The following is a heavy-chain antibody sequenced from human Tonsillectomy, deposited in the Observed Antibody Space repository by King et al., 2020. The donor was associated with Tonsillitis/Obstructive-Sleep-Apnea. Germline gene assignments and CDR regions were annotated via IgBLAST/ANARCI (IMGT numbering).Heavy chain of an antibody. J-gene: IGHJ4*02. Sequence: DVQLVKSGGGLVQPGGSLRLSCAASGFTFSSYWMSWVRQAPGKGLEWVANIKQDGSEKYYVDSVKGRFTISRDNAKNSLYLQMNSPRAEDTAVYYCARAVGGYCSSTSCYGYFDYWGQGTLVTVSS. D-gene: IGHD2-2*01. CDR2: IKQDGSEK. CDR3: ARAVGGYCSSTSCYGYFDY. CDR1: GFTFSSYW. V-gene: IGHV3-7*01.